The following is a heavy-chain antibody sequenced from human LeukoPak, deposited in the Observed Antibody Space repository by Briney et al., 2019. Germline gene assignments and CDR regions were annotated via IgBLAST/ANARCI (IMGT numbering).Heavy chain of an antibody. J-gene: IGHJ6*02. Sequence: PSETLSLTCAVYGASFITYYWSWIRQPPGKGLEWIGEINHSGSTNYNPSLKSRVIISIDTSNNQFSLKLSSVTAADTAVYYCARLILTGYYGMDVWGQGTTVTVSS. CDR2: INHSGST. D-gene: IGHD3-9*01. CDR3: ARLILTGYYGMDV. V-gene: IGHV4-34*01. CDR1: GASFITYY.